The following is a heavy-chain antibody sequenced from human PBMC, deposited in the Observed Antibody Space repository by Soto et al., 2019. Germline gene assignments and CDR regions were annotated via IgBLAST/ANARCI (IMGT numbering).Heavy chain of an antibody. D-gene: IGHD4-17*01. Sequence: GGSLRLSCAASGFTFSSYAMSWVRQSPGKGLEWVSSISSSSYIYYEDSVKGRFTVSRDNAKNSLYLQMNSLRAEDTAVYYCARTLTSTMTTYLFAYWGQGALVTVSS. CDR1: GFTFSSYA. J-gene: IGHJ4*02. CDR2: ISSSSYI. V-gene: IGHV3-21*01. CDR3: ARTLTSTMTTYLFAY.